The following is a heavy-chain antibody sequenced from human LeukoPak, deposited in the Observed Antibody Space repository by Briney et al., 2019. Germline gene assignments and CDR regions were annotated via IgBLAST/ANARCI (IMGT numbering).Heavy chain of an antibody. CDR3: ARDFTLYYDILTGYPHDAFDI. CDR1: GFTFDDYG. J-gene: IGHJ3*02. CDR2: INWNGGST. D-gene: IGHD3-9*01. Sequence: GGSLRLSCAASGFTFDDYGMSWVRQAPGKGLEWVSGINWNGGSTVYADSVKGRFTISRDNAKNSLYLQMNSLRAEETALYYCARDFTLYYDILTGYPHDAFDIWGQGTMVTVSS. V-gene: IGHV3-20*04.